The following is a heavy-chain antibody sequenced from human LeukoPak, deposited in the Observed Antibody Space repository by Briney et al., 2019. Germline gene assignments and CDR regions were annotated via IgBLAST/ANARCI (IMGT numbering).Heavy chain of an antibody. CDR3: ARFKGLTALDY. D-gene: IGHD3-9*01. V-gene: IGHV3-30-3*01. CDR2: ISYDGSNK. CDR1: GFPFSSYA. Sequence: PGGSLRLSCAAPGFPFSSYAMHLVRQAPGKGLGWVAVISYDGSNKYYADSVKGRFTISRDNSKNTLYLQMNSLRAEDTAVYYCARFKGLTALDYWGQGTLVTVSS. J-gene: IGHJ4*02.